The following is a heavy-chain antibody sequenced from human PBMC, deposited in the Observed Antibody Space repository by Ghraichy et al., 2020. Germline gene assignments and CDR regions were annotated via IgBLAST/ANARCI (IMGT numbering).Heavy chain of an antibody. V-gene: IGHV3-30*02. J-gene: IGHJ1*01. Sequence: GESLNISCVASGFTFNSYGMHWVRQAPGKGLEWVAFIPYDGGDKHFADSVKGRFTISRDNSKNTVYLQMNSLRDEDTAFYYCAGKLGYFEHWGQGALVTVSS. CDR2: IPYDGGDK. CDR1: GFTFNSYG. CDR3: AGKLGYFEH. D-gene: IGHD3-3*02.